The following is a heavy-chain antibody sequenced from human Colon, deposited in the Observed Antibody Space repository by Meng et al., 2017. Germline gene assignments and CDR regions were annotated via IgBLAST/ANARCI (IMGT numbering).Heavy chain of an antibody. V-gene: IGHV3-49*04. Sequence: GESLKISCTASGFTLGDYAMSWVRQAPGKGLEWVGFIRSKAYGGTTEYVASVKGRFTISRDDSKSIAYLQMNSLKTEDTAVYYCTRTLAAAGTLLYYYYGMDVWGQGTTVTVSS. CDR1: GFTLGDYA. CDR3: TRTLAAAGTLLYYYYGMDV. J-gene: IGHJ6*02. D-gene: IGHD6-13*01. CDR2: IRSKAYGGTT.